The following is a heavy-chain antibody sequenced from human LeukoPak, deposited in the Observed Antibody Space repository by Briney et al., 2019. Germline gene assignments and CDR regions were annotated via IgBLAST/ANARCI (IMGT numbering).Heavy chain of an antibody. D-gene: IGHD3-3*01. CDR1: GFTFSSYG. Sequence: GGSLRLSCAASGFTFSSYGMHWVRQAPGKGLEWVAVIWYDRSNKYYADSVKGRFTISRDNSKNTLYLQMNSLRAEDTAVYYCARGPYDFSHYYYMDVWGKGTTVTVSS. J-gene: IGHJ6*03. CDR2: IWYDRSNK. CDR3: ARGPYDFSHYYYMDV. V-gene: IGHV3-33*01.